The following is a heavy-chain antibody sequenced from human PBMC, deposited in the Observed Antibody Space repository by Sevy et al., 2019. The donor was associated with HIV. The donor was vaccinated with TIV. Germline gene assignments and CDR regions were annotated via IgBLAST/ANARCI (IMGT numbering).Heavy chain of an antibody. CDR1: GFTFSDYG. J-gene: IGHJ5*02. Sequence: GGSLRLSCEVSGFTFSDYGMHWVRQAPGKGLEWLAVISYDGSDIYYPDSVEGRFTVSRDNSKNTLYLQMNSLRPEDTAVYYCANGSSWSPGDWFDPWGQGTLVTVSS. CDR2: ISYDGSDI. D-gene: IGHD6-13*01. V-gene: IGHV3-30*18. CDR3: ANGSSWSPGDWFDP.